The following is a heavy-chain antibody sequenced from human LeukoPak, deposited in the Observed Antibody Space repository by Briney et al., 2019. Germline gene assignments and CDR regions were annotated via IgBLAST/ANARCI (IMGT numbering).Heavy chain of an antibody. CDR1: GFTFNNYA. V-gene: IGHV3-23*01. J-gene: IGHJ4*02. CDR2: ISGGGETT. CDR3: ASDYADYVGYFFFDY. D-gene: IGHD4-17*01. Sequence: GGSLRLSCAASGFTFNNYAMNWVRQAPGKGLEWVSSISGGGETTYYADSAKGRFTISRDNSQNTLYLQMNSLRAEDTAVYYCASDYADYVGYFFFDYWGQGTLVTVSS.